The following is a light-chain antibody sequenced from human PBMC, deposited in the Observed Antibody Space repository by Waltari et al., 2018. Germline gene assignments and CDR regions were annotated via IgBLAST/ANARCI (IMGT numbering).Light chain of an antibody. J-gene: IGKJ5*01. CDR2: AAS. V-gene: IGKV1-39*01. CDR1: QTINTF. Sequence: DIQMTQSPSSLSASVGDRVTITCRASQTINTFLNWYQQKPGNAPKLLIYAASNLHSGVPSRFRGSGSWTAFTLTISSLQPEDFATYYCQQNYSNIIAFGQGTRLDFK. CDR3: QQNYSNIIA.